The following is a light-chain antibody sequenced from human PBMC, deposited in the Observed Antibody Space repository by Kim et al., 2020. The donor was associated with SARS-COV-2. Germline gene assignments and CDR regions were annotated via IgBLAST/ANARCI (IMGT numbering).Light chain of an antibody. J-gene: IGKJ3*01. CDR3: QQYGSSPDT. CDR2: GAS. CDR1: QSVSNSY. V-gene: IGKV3-20*01. Sequence: SPGERATLSCRASQSVSNSYLAWYQQKPGQAPRLLIYGASSRATGIPDRFSGSGSGTDFTLTISRLEPEDFAVYYCQQYGSSPDTFGPGTKVDIK.